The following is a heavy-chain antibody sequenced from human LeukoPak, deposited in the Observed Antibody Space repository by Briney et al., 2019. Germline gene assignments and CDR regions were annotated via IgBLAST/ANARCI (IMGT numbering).Heavy chain of an antibody. Sequence: GASVKVSCKASGYTFTSYGIRWVRQAPGQGLEWMGWISAYNGNTNYAQKLQGRVTMTTDTSTSTAYMELRSLRSDDTAVYYCARGSGWELLPGGAFDIWGQGTMVTVSS. V-gene: IGHV1-18*01. CDR3: ARGSGWELLPGGAFDI. CDR1: GYTFTSYG. J-gene: IGHJ3*02. D-gene: IGHD1-26*01. CDR2: ISAYNGNT.